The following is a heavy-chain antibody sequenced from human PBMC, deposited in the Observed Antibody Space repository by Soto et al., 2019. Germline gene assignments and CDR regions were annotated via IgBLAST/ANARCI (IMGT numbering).Heavy chain of an antibody. CDR1: EFTFSDHY. J-gene: IGHJ4*02. D-gene: IGHD2-2*01. Sequence: EVQLVESGGGLVQPGGSLRVSCAASEFTFSDHYMEWVRQAPGKGLERVGRIRNRIYSFTTEYAASVKDRFTTSRYNSNNSPPLQMNSLTSEDTAVYYCATSAFTPNTRCSGFEFRGQGTLVCVSS. V-gene: IGHV3-72*01. CDR3: ATSAFTPNTRCSGFEF. CDR2: IRNRIYSFTT.